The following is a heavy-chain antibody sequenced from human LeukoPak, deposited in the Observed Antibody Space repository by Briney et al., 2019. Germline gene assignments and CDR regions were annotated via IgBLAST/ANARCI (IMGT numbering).Heavy chain of an antibody. Sequence: GGSLRLSCAASGFTFSSYSMSWVRQPPGKGLEWVSAISGSGGSTYYADSVTGRFTISRDNSNNTLYLQMNSLRAEDTAVYYCAKEGYDVWRGAFDIWGQGTMVTVSS. J-gene: IGHJ3*02. V-gene: IGHV3-23*01. CDR3: AKEGYDVWRGAFDI. CDR1: GFTFSSYS. D-gene: IGHD3-3*01. CDR2: ISGSGGST.